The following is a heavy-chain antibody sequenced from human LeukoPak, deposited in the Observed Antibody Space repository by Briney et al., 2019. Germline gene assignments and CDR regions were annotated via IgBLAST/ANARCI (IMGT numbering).Heavy chain of an antibody. Sequence: SETLSLTCTVSGGSVSSGSHFWSWIRQPPGKGLEWIAYIYHSGSTNYNPSLKSRVTMSLDTSKNHFSLKLSSVTAADTAVYYCARVTMIVVVNWFDPWGQGTLVTVSS. V-gene: IGHV4-61*03. CDR1: GGSVSSGSHF. CDR2: IYHSGST. CDR3: ARVTMIVVVNWFDP. D-gene: IGHD3-22*01. J-gene: IGHJ5*02.